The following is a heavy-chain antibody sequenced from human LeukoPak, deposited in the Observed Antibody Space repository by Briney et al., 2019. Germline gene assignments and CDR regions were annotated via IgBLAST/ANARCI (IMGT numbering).Heavy chain of an antibody. D-gene: IGHD5-18*01. J-gene: IGHJ4*02. CDR1: GFTFSSYA. CDR2: ISYDGSSK. CDR3: ARDIRGYSYGYADY. Sequence: GGSLRLPCAASGFTFSSYAMHWVRQAPGKGLEWVAVISYDGSSKYYADSVKGRFTISRDNSKNTLYLQMNSLRAEDTAVYYCARDIRGYSYGYADYWGQGTLVTVSS. V-gene: IGHV3-30-3*01.